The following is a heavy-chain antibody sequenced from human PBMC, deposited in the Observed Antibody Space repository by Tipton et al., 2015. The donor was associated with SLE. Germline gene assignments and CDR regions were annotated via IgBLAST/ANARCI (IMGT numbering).Heavy chain of an antibody. D-gene: IGHD1-26*01. J-gene: IGHJ2*01. Sequence: SLRLSCAASGFTFSSYAMSWVRQAPGKGLEWVSAISGSGCSTYYADSVKGRFTISRDNSKNMLYLQMNSLRAEDTAVYYCARERTVGALSFDLWGRGTLVTVSS. CDR2: ISGSGCST. CDR1: GFTFSSYA. V-gene: IGHV3-23*01. CDR3: ARERTVGALSFDL.